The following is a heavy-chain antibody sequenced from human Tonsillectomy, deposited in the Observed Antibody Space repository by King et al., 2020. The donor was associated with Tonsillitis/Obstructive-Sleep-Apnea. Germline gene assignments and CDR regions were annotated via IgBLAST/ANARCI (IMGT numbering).Heavy chain of an antibody. CDR2: MYPGDSDT. J-gene: IGHJ4*02. Sequence: VQLVESGAEVKKPGESLKISCKGSGYSFASYWIGWVRQMPGKGLEWMGIMYPGDSDTRYSPSFQGQVTISADKPITTAYLQWSSLKASDTAMYYCARRLHYYDSSGYPYYFDYWGQGTLVTVSS. D-gene: IGHD3-22*01. CDR3: ARRLHYYDSSGYPYYFDY. CDR1: GYSFASYW. V-gene: IGHV5-51*01.